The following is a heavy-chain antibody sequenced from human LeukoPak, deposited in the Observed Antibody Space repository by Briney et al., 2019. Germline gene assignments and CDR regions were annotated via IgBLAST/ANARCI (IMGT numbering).Heavy chain of an antibody. D-gene: IGHD2-15*01. CDR1: GYTLTSYY. J-gene: IGHJ4*02. Sequence: ASVKVSCKASGYTLTSYYMHWVRQAPGQGLEWMGIINPSGGSTSYAQKFQGRVTMTRDTSTSTVYMELSSLRSEDTAVYYCARVAVLGYCSGGSCHALDYWGQGTLVTVSS. V-gene: IGHV1-46*01. CDR2: INPSGGST. CDR3: ARVAVLGYCSGGSCHALDY.